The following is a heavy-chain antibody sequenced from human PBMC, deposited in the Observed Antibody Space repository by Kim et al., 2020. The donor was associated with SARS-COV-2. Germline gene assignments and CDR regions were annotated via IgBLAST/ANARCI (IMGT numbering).Heavy chain of an antibody. D-gene: IGHD5-12*01. CDR2: IYYSGST. CDR3: ARTERYSGYEKLDY. CDR1: GGSISSGGYY. V-gene: IGHV4-31*03. J-gene: IGHJ4*02. Sequence: SETLSLTCTVSGGSISSGGYYWSWIRQHPGKGLEWIGYIYYSGSTYYNPSLKSRVTISVDTSKNQFSLKLSSVTAADTAVYYCARTERYSGYEKLDYWGQGTLVTVSS.